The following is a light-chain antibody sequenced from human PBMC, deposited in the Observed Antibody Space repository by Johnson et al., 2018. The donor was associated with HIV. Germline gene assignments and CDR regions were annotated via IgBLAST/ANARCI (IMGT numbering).Light chain of an antibody. CDR2: DNN. CDR1: SSNIGNNY. CDR3: GTWDSSLSAVL. J-gene: IGLJ1*01. V-gene: IGLV1-51*01. Sequence: QSVLTQSPSVSAAPGQKVTISCSGSSSNIGNNYVSWYQQLTGTAPKLLIYDNNKRPSGIPDRFSGSKSGTSATLGITGLQTGDEADYYCGTWDSSLSAVLFGTGTKVTVL.